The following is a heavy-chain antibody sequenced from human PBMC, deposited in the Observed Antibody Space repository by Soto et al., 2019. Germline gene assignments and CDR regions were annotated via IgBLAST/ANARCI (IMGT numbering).Heavy chain of an antibody. CDR1: GGSISSYY. CDR2: IYYSGST. D-gene: IGHD1-26*01. CDR3: ALYSGSYYYYGMDV. J-gene: IGHJ6*02. V-gene: IGHV4-59*01. Sequence: QVQLQESGPGLVKPSGTLSLTCTVSGGSISSYYWSWLRQPPGKGLEWIGYIYYSGSTNYNPSLKSRVPIARDTSKNQCSLKLSSETAADTAVYYCALYSGSYYYYGMDVWGQGTAVTVSS.